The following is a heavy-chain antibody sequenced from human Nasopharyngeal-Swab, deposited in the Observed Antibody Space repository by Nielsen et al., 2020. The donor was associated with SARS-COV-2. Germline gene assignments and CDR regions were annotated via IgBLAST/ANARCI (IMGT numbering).Heavy chain of an antibody. D-gene: IGHD3-3*01. J-gene: IGHJ5*02. CDR1: GYTFTSYG. CDR2: ISAYNGNT. CDR3: ARDDFWSGYPLYNWFDP. V-gene: IGHV1-18*01. Sequence: ASVKVSCKASGYTFTSYGIGWVRQAPGQGLEWMGWISAYNGNTNYAQKLQGRVTMTTDTSTSTAYMELRSLRSDDTAVYYCARDDFWSGYPLYNWFDPWGQGTLVTVSS.